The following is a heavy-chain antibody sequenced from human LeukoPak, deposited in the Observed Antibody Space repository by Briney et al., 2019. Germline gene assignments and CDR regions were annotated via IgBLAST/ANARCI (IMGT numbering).Heavy chain of an antibody. CDR2: ISYDGSNK. CDR1: GFTFSSYV. V-gene: IGHV3-30*04. D-gene: IGHD5-18*01. CDR3: ARSRLTAMALYYFDY. Sequence: GRSLRLSCAASGFTFSSYVMNWVRQAPGKGLEWVAVISYDGSNKYYADSVKGRFTISRDNSKNTLYLQMNSLRAEDTAVYYCARSRLTAMALYYFDYWGQGTLVTVSS. J-gene: IGHJ4*02.